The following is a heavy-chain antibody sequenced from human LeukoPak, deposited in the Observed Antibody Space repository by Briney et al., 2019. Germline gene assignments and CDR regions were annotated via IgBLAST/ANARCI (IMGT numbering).Heavy chain of an antibody. CDR2: IYYSGST. Sequence: SETLSLTCTVSGGSISSTSYYWGWIRQPPGKGLEWIGNIYYSGSTYYNPSLKSRVTISVDTSKNQFSLKLSSVTAADTAVYYCARHRIEIVATSQFDYWGQGTLVTVSS. D-gene: IGHD5-12*01. V-gene: IGHV4-39*01. CDR1: GGSISSTSYY. J-gene: IGHJ4*02. CDR3: ARHRIEIVATSQFDY.